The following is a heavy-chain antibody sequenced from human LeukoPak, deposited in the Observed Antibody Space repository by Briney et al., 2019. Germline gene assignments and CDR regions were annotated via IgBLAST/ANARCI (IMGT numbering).Heavy chain of an antibody. CDR1: GVTFTTYS. J-gene: IGHJ4*02. CDR2: IRGSGGST. D-gene: IGHD3-22*01. V-gene: IGHV3-23*01. CDR3: VPFYYDGSGSYVHS. Sequence: GGSLRLSCAASGVTFTTYSMSWFRQAPGKGLESVSAIRGSGGSTYYADSVKGRFTISRDDSKSTLYLQMNSLRAEDTAVYHCVPFYYDGSGSYVHSWGQGTLVTVSS.